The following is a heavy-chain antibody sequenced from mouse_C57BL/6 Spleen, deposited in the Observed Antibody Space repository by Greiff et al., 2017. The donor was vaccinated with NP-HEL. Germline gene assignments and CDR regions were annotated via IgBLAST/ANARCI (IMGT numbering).Heavy chain of an antibody. CDR3: ARAYGSSYPFDY. D-gene: IGHD1-1*01. V-gene: IGHV1-54*01. Sequence: QVQLQQSGAELVRPGTSVKVSCKASGYAFTNYLIEWVKQRPGQGLEWIGVINPGSGGTNYNEKFKGKATLTADKSSSTAYMQLSSLTSEDSAVYFCARAYGSSYPFDYWGQGTTLTVSS. CDR2: INPGSGGT. J-gene: IGHJ2*01. CDR1: GYAFTNYL.